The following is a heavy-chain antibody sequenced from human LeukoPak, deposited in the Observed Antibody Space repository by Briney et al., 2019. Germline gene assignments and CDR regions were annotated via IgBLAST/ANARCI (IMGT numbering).Heavy chain of an antibody. CDR3: AKGRGIAVAGTRNYYFDY. CDR1: GFTFSSYA. CDR2: ISGSGGST. D-gene: IGHD6-19*01. Sequence: GGSLRLSCAASGFTFSSYAMSWVRQAPGKGLEWVSAISGSGGSTYYADSVKGRITISRDNSKNTLYLQMNSLRAEDTTVYYCAKGRGIAVAGTRNYYFDYWGQGTLVTVSS. J-gene: IGHJ4*02. V-gene: IGHV3-23*01.